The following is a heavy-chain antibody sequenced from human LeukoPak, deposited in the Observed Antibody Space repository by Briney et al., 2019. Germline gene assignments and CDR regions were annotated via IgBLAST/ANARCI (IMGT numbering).Heavy chain of an antibody. J-gene: IGHJ6*02. Sequence: PGGSLRLSCAASGFXFSSYAMHWVRQAPGKGLEYVSPISSNGGSTYYANSVKGRFTISRDNGGGSLFLQMNSLRAEDTAVYYCARDLGNQGTRGMDVWGQGTTVTVSS. D-gene: IGHD2-8*01. V-gene: IGHV3-64*01. CDR1: GFXFSSYA. CDR2: ISSNGGST. CDR3: ARDLGNQGTRGMDV.